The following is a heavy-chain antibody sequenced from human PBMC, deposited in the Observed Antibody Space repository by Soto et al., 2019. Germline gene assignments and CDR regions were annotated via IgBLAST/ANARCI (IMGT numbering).Heavy chain of an antibody. CDR3: ARSGRGSCKSGFYY. J-gene: IGHJ4*02. V-gene: IGHV4-59*01. Sequence: LETLSLTCTVSGGYISSYYWSWIRQPPGKGLEWIGHIYYSGSTNYNSSLKSRVTISVDTSKNQFSLRLSSVTAADTAVYYCARSGRGSCKSGFYYWGQGTPVTVSS. CDR1: GGYISSYY. D-gene: IGHD2-15*01. CDR2: IYYSGST.